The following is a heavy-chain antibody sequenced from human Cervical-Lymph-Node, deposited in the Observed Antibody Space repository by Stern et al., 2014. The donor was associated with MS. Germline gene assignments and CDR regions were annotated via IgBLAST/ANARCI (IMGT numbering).Heavy chain of an antibody. CDR3: TSGGVLTANSFDN. CDR1: GFVFSRSS. V-gene: IGHV3-73*02. D-gene: IGHD3-16*01. Sequence: VQLVQSGGGLVQPGGSLKLSCEASGFVFSRSSMHWVRQTSGEGLEWVGRIKSKINNYATTYAASVQGRFPISRDDSKNTAYLHMNSLKTEDTALYYCTSGGVLTANSFDNWGQGTLVTVSS. J-gene: IGHJ4*02. CDR2: IKSKINNYAT.